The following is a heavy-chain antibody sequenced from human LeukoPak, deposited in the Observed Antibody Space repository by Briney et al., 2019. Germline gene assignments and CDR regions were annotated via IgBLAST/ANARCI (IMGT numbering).Heavy chain of an antibody. D-gene: IGHD3-10*01. CDR2: INHSGST. CDR3: ARGRTTMVWFGSADYYGMDV. V-gene: IGHV4-34*01. J-gene: IGHJ6*02. CDR1: GGSFSGYY. Sequence: PSETLSLTCAVYGGSFSGYYWSWIRQPPGKGLEWIGEINHSGSTNYNPSLKSRVTISVDTSKNQFSLKLSSVTAADTAVYYCARGRTTMVWFGSADYYGMDVWGQGTTVTVSS.